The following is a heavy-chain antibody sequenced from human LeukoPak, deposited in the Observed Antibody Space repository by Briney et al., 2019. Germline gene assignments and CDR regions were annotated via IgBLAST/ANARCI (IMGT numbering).Heavy chain of an antibody. CDR3: ARVSTVFGVVISGYAYYYGMDV. Sequence: SETLSLTCTVSGGSISSSSYYWGWIRQPPGKGLEWIGNIYYSGSTYYNPSLKSRVTISVDTSKNQFSLKLSSVTAADTAVYYCARVSTVFGVVISGYAYYYGMDVWGQGTTVTVSS. J-gene: IGHJ6*02. CDR2: IYYSGST. CDR1: GGSISSSSYY. V-gene: IGHV4-39*01. D-gene: IGHD3-3*01.